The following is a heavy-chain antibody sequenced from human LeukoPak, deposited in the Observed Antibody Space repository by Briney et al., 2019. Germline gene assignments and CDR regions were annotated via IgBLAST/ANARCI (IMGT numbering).Heavy chain of an antibody. J-gene: IGHJ4*02. CDR3: ARWGYSSSWYKYYFDY. V-gene: IGHV5-51*01. D-gene: IGHD6-13*01. CDR1: GYRFTSYW. Sequence: GESLKISCKGSGYRFTSYWIGWVRQMPGKGLEWMGIIYPGDSDTRYSPSFQGQVTISADKSISTAYLQWSSLKASDTAMYYCARWGYSSSWYKYYFDYWGQGTLVTVSS. CDR2: IYPGDSDT.